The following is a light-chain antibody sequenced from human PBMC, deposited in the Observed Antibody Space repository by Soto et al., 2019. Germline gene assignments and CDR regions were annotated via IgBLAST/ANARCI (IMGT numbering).Light chain of an antibody. Sequence: IVRAQSPATLSVSPGERFPLSCRATQTIGNKLAWYLQKPGRAPILLIYRASTRAAGVSARISGSGSGTEFTLSISSLQPEDSAVYYCQQYYNWPPWTVGQGTKVDI. CDR3: QQYYNWPPWT. CDR2: RAS. J-gene: IGKJ1*01. CDR1: QTIGNK. V-gene: IGKV3-15*01.